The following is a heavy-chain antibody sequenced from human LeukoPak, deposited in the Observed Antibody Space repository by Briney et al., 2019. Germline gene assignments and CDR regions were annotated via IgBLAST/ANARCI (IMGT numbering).Heavy chain of an antibody. CDR1: GFTFSSYA. Sequence: PGGSLRLPCAASGFTFSSYAMHWVRQAPGKGLEWVAVISYDGSNKHYADSVKGRFTISRDNSKNTLYLQMNSLRAEDTAVYYCARGFGELSREQFDYWGQGTLVTVSS. V-gene: IGHV3-30-3*01. J-gene: IGHJ4*02. CDR2: ISYDGSNK. D-gene: IGHD3-10*01. CDR3: ARGFGELSREQFDY.